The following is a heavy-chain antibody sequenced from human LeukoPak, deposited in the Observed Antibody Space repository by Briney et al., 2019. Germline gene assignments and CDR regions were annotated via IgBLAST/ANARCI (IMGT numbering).Heavy chain of an antibody. J-gene: IGHJ6*03. V-gene: IGHV3-11*04. D-gene: IGHD1-20*01. CDR2: ISSSGSTI. CDR3: ASRLGNWNDLGYYYYMDV. Sequence: PGGSLRLSCAASGFTFSDYYMSWIRQAPGKGLEWVSYISSSGSTIYYADSVKGRFTISRDNAKNSLYLQMNSLRAEDTAVYYCASRLGNWNDLGYYYYMDVWGKGTTVTVSS. CDR1: GFTFSDYY.